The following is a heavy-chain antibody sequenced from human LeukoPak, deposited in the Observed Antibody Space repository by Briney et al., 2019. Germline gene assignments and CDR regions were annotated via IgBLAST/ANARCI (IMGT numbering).Heavy chain of an antibody. V-gene: IGHV1-69*13. J-gene: IGHJ3*02. CDR1: GGTFSSYA. CDR2: IIPIFGTA. D-gene: IGHD3-22*01. Sequence: ASVKVSCKASGGTFSSYAISWVRQAPGQGLEWMGGIIPIFGTANYAQKFQGRVTITADESTSTAYMELSSLRSEDTAVYYCARDRDYYDSSGYTLNDAFDIWGHGTMVTVSS. CDR3: ARDRDYYDSSGYTLNDAFDI.